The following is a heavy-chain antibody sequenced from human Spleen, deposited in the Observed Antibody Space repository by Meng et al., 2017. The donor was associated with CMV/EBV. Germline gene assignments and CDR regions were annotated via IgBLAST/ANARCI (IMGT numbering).Heavy chain of an antibody. CDR1: GFNFDDYG. V-gene: IGHV3-20*04. J-gene: IGHJ6*02. CDR2: INWNGGST. Sequence: GESLKISCAASGFNFDDYGMNWVRQAPGKGLEWVSGINWNGGSTGYADSVKGRFTISRDNAKNSLYLQMNSLRAEDTALYYCARDNQKTIYYGMDVWGQGTTVTVSS. CDR3: ARDNQKTIYYGMDV.